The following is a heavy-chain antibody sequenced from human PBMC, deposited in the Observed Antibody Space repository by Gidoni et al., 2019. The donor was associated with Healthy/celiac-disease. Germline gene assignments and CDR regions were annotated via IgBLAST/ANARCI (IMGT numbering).Heavy chain of an antibody. J-gene: IGHJ6*02. CDR3: ARTIEPTVTPIARYYYYGMDV. D-gene: IGHD4-4*01. CDR1: GGSISSGSYY. V-gene: IGHV4-61*02. CDR2: IYTSGST. Sequence: QVQLQESGPGLVKPSQTLSLTCTVSGGSISSGSYYWSWIRQPAGKGLEWIGRIYTSGSTNYNPSLKSRVTISVDTSKNQFSLKLSSVTAADTAVYYCARTIEPTVTPIARYYYYGMDVWGQGTTVTVSS.